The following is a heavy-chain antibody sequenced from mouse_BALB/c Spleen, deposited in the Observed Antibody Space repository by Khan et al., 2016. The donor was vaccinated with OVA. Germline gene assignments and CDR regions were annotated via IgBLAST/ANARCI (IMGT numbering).Heavy chain of an antibody. CDR1: GLTFSSYV. J-gene: IGHJ2*01. CDR3: AREAYRYDEYYFDY. D-gene: IGHD2-14*01. V-gene: IGHV5-6-5*01. CDR2: ISSGGST. Sequence: AVSGLTFSSYVMSWVRQTPDKRLEWVASISSGGSTSYPDSVKGRFTISRDNARNIVNLQMSSLRSEDMAIYYCAREAYRYDEYYFDYWGQGTTLTVSS.